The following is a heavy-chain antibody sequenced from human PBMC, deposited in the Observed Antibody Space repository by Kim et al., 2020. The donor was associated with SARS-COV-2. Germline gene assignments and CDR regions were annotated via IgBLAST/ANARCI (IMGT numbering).Heavy chain of an antibody. D-gene: IGHD3-10*01. V-gene: IGHV3-15*01. Sequence: GGTTDYAEPMKGSFTITRDDSKNPLYLQMARLKPEDTAIYSCTRGQLWLSYWGQGTLVTVSS. CDR3: TRGQLWLSY. CDR2: GGTT. J-gene: IGHJ4*02.